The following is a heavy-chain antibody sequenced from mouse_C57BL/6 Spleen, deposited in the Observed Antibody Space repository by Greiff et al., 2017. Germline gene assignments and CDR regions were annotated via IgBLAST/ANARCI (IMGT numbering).Heavy chain of an antibody. CDR3: ARREIYYGKAPFDD. Sequence: VQLQQSGAELARPGASVKLSCKASGYTFTSYGISWVKQRTGQGLEWIGEIYPRSGNTYYNEKFKGKATLTADKSSSTAYMELRSLTSEDSAVYFCARREIYYGKAPFDDWGQGTTLTVSS. D-gene: IGHD2-1*01. CDR1: GYTFTSYG. J-gene: IGHJ2*01. CDR2: IYPRSGNT. V-gene: IGHV1-81*01.